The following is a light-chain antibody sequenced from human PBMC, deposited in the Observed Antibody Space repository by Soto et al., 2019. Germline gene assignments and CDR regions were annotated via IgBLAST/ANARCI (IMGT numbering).Light chain of an antibody. CDR1: SSDIGGYNV. CDR2: DVG. Sequence: QSALTQPASVSGSPGPSITIACTGTSSDIGGYNVVSWYQQHPGKAPKLLIYDVGNRPSGVSNRFSGSKSGNTASLTISGLQAEDEAHYYCNSYRTVSTYVFGTGTKRNVL. J-gene: IGLJ1*01. V-gene: IGLV2-14*01. CDR3: NSYRTVSTYV.